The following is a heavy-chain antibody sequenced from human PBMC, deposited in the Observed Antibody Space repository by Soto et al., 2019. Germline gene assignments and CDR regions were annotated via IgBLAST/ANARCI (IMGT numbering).Heavy chain of an antibody. CDR2: INHSGST. CDR3: AVTTVTHYYFDY. J-gene: IGHJ4*02. D-gene: IGHD4-17*01. V-gene: IGHV4-34*01. Sequence: PSETLSLTCAVYGGSFSGYYWSWIRQPPGKGLEWIGEINHSGSTNYNPSLKSRVTISVDTSKNQFSLKLSSVTAADTAVYYCAVTTVTHYYFDYWGQGTLVTVSS. CDR1: GGSFSGYY.